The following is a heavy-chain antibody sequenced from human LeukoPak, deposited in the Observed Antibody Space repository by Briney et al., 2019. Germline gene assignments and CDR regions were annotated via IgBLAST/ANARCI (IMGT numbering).Heavy chain of an antibody. Sequence: PGRPLRLSCAASGFTFSSYGMHWVRQAPGKGLEWVAVISYDGSNKYYADSVKGRFTISRDNSKNTLYLQMNSLRAEDTAVYYCAKDSPDCSGGSCYPGYFDYWGQGTLVTVSS. CDR1: GFTFSSYG. V-gene: IGHV3-30*18. CDR2: ISYDGSNK. J-gene: IGHJ4*02. D-gene: IGHD2-15*01. CDR3: AKDSPDCSGGSCYPGYFDY.